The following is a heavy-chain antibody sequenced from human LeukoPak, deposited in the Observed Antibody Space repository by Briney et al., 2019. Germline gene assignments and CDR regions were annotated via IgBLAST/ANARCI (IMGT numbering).Heavy chain of an antibody. V-gene: IGHV3-74*01. CDR2: IHSDGSST. J-gene: IGHJ4*02. Sequence: GGSLRLSCVASGFTFSTYWMHWVRQAPGKGLVWVARIHSDGSSTTYADSVKGRFTVSRDNAKNTLYLQMNSLRAEDTAVYYCARDIYSKSGDDYWGQGTLVTVSS. CDR3: ARDIYSKSGDDY. D-gene: IGHD6-13*01. CDR1: GFTFSTYW.